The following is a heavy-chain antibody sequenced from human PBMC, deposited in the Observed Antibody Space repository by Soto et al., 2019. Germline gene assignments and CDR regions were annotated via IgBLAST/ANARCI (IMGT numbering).Heavy chain of an antibody. V-gene: IGHV4-31*02. CDR3: ARGIRGVNYYGMDV. J-gene: IGHJ6*02. CDR2: IYYSGTT. D-gene: IGHD3-10*01. CDR1: GGSIRSGGYY. Sequence: SSETLSLTXTVSGGSIRSGGYYWSWIRQHPGKGLEWIGYIYYSGTTYYNPSLKSRVTMSTDMSENQFSLKLSSVTAADTAVYYCARGIRGVNYYGMDVWGQGTTVTVSS.